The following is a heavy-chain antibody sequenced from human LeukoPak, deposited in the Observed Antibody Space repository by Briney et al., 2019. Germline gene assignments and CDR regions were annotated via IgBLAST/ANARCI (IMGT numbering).Heavy chain of an antibody. J-gene: IGHJ4*02. CDR3: ARQIAVAGYFDY. CDR1: FDSITDHY. V-gene: IGHV4-59*07. D-gene: IGHD6-13*01. Sequence: PSDTLSLTCNASFDSITDHYWTWIRQPPGKGLEWLGYIYYSGSTNYNPSLKSRVSISVDTSKNQFSLRLSSVTAADTAMYYCARQIAVAGYFDYWGQGTLVTVSS. CDR2: IYYSGST.